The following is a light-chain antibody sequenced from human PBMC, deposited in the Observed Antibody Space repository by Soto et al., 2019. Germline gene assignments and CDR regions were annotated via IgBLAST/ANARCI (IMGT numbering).Light chain of an antibody. V-gene: IGKV3D-15*01. CDR3: QQYNNWPFIT. CDR1: QSVSRR. J-gene: IGKJ5*01. Sequence: EVVLTQSPCTLSLSPGGRATLSCRASQSVSRRLAWYQQRPGQSPRLLIYGASSRATGIPARFSGSGSGTEFTLTISSLQSEDFAVYYCQQYNNWPFITFGQGTRLEIK. CDR2: GAS.